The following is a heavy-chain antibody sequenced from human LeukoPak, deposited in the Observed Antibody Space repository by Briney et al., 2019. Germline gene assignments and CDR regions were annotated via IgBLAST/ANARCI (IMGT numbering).Heavy chain of an antibody. CDR3: ARDSGLHHYGVSFDY. Sequence: PGGSLRLSCAASGFTFSSYSMNWVRQAPGKGLEWVSYVSSSSSFIYYADSVKGRFTISRDNAKNSLYLQMNSLRAEDTAVYFCARDSGLHHYGVSFDYWGQGTLVTVSS. V-gene: IGHV3-48*01. J-gene: IGHJ4*02. CDR2: VSSSSSFI. CDR1: GFTFSSYS. D-gene: IGHD4-17*01.